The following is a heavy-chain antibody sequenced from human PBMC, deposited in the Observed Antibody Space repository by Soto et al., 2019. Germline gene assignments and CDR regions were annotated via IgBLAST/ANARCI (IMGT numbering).Heavy chain of an antibody. D-gene: IGHD2-2*01. CDR2: INSDGSST. Sequence: GGSLRLSCAASGFTFSSYWMHWVRQAPGKGLVWVSRINSDGSSTSYADSVKGRFTISRDNAKSTLYLQMHSLRAEDTAVYYCARGRISSTRFYYYGMDVWGQGTTVTVSS. CDR3: ARGRISSTRFYYYGMDV. CDR1: GFTFSSYW. V-gene: IGHV3-74*01. J-gene: IGHJ6*02.